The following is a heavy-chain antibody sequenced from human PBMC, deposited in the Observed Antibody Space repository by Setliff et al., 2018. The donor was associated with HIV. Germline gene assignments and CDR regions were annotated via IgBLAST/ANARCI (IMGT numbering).Heavy chain of an antibody. D-gene: IGHD6-13*01. J-gene: IGHJ4*02. V-gene: IGHV1-18*01. CDR1: GGTFSDFR. Sequence: ASVKVSCKASGGTFSDFRITWVRQAPGQGLEWMGWISAYNGNTNYAQKLQGRVTMTTDTSTSTAYMELSSLRSEDTAVYYCARGRPYSSFDYWGQGTLVTVSS. CDR2: ISAYNGNT. CDR3: ARGRPYSSFDY.